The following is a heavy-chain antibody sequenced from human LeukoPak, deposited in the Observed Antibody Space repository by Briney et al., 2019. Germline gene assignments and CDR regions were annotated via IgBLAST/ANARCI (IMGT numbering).Heavy chain of an antibody. CDR2: IYSGGST. Sequence: GGSLRLSCAASGFTVSSNYMSWVRQAPGKGLEWVSVIYSGGSTYYADSVKGRFTISRDNSKNTLYLQMNSLRAEDTAVYYCARAEMATMGEDYWGQGTLVTVSS. D-gene: IGHD5-24*01. CDR3: ARAEMATMGEDY. J-gene: IGHJ4*02. CDR1: GFTVSSNY. V-gene: IGHV3-66*01.